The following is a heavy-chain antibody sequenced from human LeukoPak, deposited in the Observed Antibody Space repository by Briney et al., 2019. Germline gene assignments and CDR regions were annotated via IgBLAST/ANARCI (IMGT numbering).Heavy chain of an antibody. CDR3: ARANREWELLGFDP. CDR1: GGSISSYS. V-gene: IGHV4-4*07. J-gene: IGHJ5*02. D-gene: IGHD1-26*01. Sequence: PSETLSLTCTVSGGSISSYSWSWIRQPAGKGLEWIGRIYTSGRDNYNPSLKRRVTMSVDTSKNQFSLKRSSVTAADTAVYYCARANREWELLGFDPWGQGTLVTVSS. CDR2: IYTSGRD.